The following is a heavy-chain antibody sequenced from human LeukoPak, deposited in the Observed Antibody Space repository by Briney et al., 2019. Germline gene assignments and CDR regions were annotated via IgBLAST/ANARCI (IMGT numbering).Heavy chain of an antibody. J-gene: IGHJ4*02. V-gene: IGHV1-3*01. CDR3: VRAPTDYGGNFDS. CDR1: GYTFTSYA. D-gene: IGHD4-23*01. Sequence: ASVKVSCKASGYTFTSYAMHWVRQAPGQRLEWMGWINAGNGNTKYSQKFQGRVTITRDTYASTAYMELSSLRSEDTAVYYCVRAPTDYGGNFDSWGQGILVTVSS. CDR2: INAGNGNT.